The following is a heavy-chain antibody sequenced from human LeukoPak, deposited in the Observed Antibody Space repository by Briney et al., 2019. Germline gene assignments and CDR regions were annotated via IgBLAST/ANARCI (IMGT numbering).Heavy chain of an antibody. V-gene: IGHV3-23*01. CDR2: ISGSGGST. Sequence: PGGSLRLSCAASGFTFSSYAMSWVRQAPGKGLGWVSAISGSGGSTYYADSVEGRFTISRDNSKNTLYLQMNSLRAKDTAVYYCAKAQAYSSSLTPFDYWGQGTLVTVSS. D-gene: IGHD6-13*01. CDR1: GFTFSSYA. CDR3: AKAQAYSSSLTPFDY. J-gene: IGHJ4*02.